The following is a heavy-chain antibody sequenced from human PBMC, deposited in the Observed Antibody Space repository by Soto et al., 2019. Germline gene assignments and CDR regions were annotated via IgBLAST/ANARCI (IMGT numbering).Heavy chain of an antibody. CDR2: IFYSGRSGST. J-gene: IGHJ5*02. V-gene: IGHV4-59*01. Sequence: SETLSLTCSVSGGSISSYYWSWIRQPPGKGLEWIGYIFYSGRSGSTNYDPSLKSRVTISVETSKNQLSLKLSSVTAADTAVYYCARTALGWFDPWGQGTLVTVSS. CDR3: ARTALGWFDP. D-gene: IGHD2-21*02. CDR1: GGSISSYY.